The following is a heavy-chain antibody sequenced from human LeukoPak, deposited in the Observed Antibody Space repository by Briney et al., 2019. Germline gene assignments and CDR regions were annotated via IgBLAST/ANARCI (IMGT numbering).Heavy chain of an antibody. CDR2: IYPGDSDT. D-gene: IGHD3-10*01. V-gene: IGHV5-51*01. Sequence: GESLKISCKGSGYSFTKHWIGWVRQMPGKGLEWMGIIYPGDSDTRYSPSFQGQVTISADKSISTAYLQWSSLKASDTAMYYCARVLLSYYYGSGRVPYYYYYYMDVWGKGTTVTVSS. CDR1: GYSFTKHW. CDR3: ARVLLSYYYGSGRVPYYYYYYMDV. J-gene: IGHJ6*03.